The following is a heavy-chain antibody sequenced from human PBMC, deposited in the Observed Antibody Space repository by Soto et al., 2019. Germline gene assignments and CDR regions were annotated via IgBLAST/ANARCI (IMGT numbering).Heavy chain of an antibody. J-gene: IGHJ4*02. D-gene: IGHD3-22*01. V-gene: IGHV1-69*02. CDR1: GGTFSSYT. Sequence: SVKVSCKASGGTFSSYTISWVRQAPGQGLEWMGRIIPILGIANYAQKFQGRVTITADKSTSTAYMQLSSLRSEDTAVYYCASHKGTYYYDSSGYYSHWGQGTLVTVSS. CDR3: ASHKGTYYYDSSGYYSH. CDR2: IIPILGIA.